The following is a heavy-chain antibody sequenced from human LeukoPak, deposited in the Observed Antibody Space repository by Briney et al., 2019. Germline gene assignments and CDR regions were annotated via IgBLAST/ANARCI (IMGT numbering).Heavy chain of an antibody. J-gene: IGHJ4*02. CDR1: GYTFTSYA. D-gene: IGHD6-19*01. CDR3: AVAGTGGVSDFDY. V-gene: IGHV1-69*13. Sequence: ASVKVSCKASGYTFTSYAMHWVRQAPGQRLEWMGGIIPIFGTANYAQKFQGRVTITADESTSTAYMELSSPRSEDTAVYYCAVAGTGGVSDFDYWGQGTLVTVSS. CDR2: IIPIFGTA.